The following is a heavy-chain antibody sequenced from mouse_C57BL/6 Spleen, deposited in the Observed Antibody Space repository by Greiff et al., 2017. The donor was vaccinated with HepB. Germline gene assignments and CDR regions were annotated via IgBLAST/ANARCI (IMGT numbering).Heavy chain of an antibody. CDR2: ISYDGSN. V-gene: IGHV3-6*01. Sequence: EVQLQESGPGLVKPSQSLSLTCSVTGYSITSGYYWNWIRKFPGNKLEWMGYISYDGSNNYNPSLKNRISITRDTSKNQFFLKLNSVTTEDTATYYCARVGRRNYFDYWGQGTTLTVSS. CDR3: ARVGRRNYFDY. J-gene: IGHJ2*01. CDR1: GYSITSGYY.